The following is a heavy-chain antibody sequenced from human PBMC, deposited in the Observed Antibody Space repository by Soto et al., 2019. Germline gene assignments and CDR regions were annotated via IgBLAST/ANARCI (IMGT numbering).Heavy chain of an antibody. V-gene: IGHV4-39*07. CDR1: GASIRSSTYQ. CDR2: AYYSEST. Sequence: SETLSLTCTVSGASIRSSTYQWGWIRQPPGRGLEWIGSAYYSESTYYNPSLKSRVTMSVDTSKNQFSLRLSSVTAADTAIYYCATRITVFGLLIPPFDPWGQGTQVTVSS. J-gene: IGHJ5*02. CDR3: ATRITVFGLLIPPFDP. D-gene: IGHD3-3*01.